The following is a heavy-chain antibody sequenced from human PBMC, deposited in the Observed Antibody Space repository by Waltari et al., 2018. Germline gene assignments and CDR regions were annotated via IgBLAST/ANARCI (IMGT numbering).Heavy chain of an antibody. CDR2: IIPILGIA. CDR1: GGTFSSYT. J-gene: IGHJ4*02. CDR3: ACSYYDSSGCYYVAFDY. V-gene: IGHV1-69*02. D-gene: IGHD3-22*01. Sequence: QVQLVQSGAEVKKPGSSVKVSCKASGGTFSSYTISWVRQAPGQGLEWMGRIIPILGIANYAQKFQGRVTITADKSTSTAYMELSSLRSEDTAVYYCACSYYDSSGCYYVAFDYWGQGTLVTVSS.